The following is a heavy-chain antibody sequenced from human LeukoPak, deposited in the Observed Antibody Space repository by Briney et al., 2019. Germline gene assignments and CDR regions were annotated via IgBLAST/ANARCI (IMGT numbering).Heavy chain of an antibody. CDR1: GYYFTNYW. J-gene: IGHJ4*02. D-gene: IGHD2-2*01. V-gene: IGHV5-10-1*01. Sequence: NLGESLKISCKGSGYYFTNYWISWVRQMTGKGLEWMGRIDPSDSYTNYSPSFQGHVTMSVDESISTAYLQWSSLKASDTAMYYCARALCSSTSCYENYWGQGTLVTVSS. CDR2: IDPSDSYT. CDR3: ARALCSSTSCYENY.